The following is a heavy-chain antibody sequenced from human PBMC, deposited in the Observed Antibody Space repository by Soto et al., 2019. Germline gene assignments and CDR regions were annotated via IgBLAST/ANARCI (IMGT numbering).Heavy chain of an antibody. D-gene: IGHD6-19*01. J-gene: IGHJ3*02. CDR3: ASNVQATLWLILLENVFDI. CDR1: GLSFSRYW. Sequence: GGSLRLSCAASGLSFSRYWMSWVRQAPWKGLEWVANINQDGIEQHSVDSVKGRFTISRDNAKNSLYLHMNSLRAEDTAVYYCASNVQATLWLILLENVFDIGGQGTMV. V-gene: IGHV3-7*01. CDR2: INQDGIEQ.